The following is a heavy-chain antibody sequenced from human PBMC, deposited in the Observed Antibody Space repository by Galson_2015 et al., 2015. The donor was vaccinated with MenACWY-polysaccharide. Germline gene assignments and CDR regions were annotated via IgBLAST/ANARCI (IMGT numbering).Heavy chain of an antibody. Sequence: SLRLSCAASGFTFSSYGMSWVRQAPGKGLEWVSSISGSGGSTFYADSVKGRFTISRDNSKNTLSLQVNSLRAEDTAKYYCAKDLRVGATAGSELDFWDQGTLVTVSS. D-gene: IGHD1-26*01. CDR2: ISGSGGST. V-gene: IGHV3-23*01. J-gene: IGHJ4*02. CDR1: GFTFSSYG. CDR3: AKDLRVGATAGSELDF.